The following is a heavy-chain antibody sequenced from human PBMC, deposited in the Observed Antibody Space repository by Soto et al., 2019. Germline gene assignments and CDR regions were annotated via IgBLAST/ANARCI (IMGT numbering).Heavy chain of an antibody. J-gene: IGHJ5*02. Sequence: QVQLVQSGAEMKKPGSSVKVTCKASGGTFSSNSISWVRQAPGQGLEWMGGVIPTFGTAKYAQKFQGRVTITADESTSTSYMELRSLTSEDTAVYYCARDRGLFAHDTWGQGTLVRVSS. V-gene: IGHV1-69*12. CDR2: VIPTFGTA. CDR3: ARDRGLFAHDT. CDR1: GGTFSSNS. D-gene: IGHD2-21*01.